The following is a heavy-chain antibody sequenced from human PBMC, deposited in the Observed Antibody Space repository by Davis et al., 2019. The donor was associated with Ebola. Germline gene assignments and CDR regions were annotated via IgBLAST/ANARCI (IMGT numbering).Heavy chain of an antibody. D-gene: IGHD5-18*01. CDR1: GFTFSSYG. Sequence: GESLKISCAASGFTFSSYGMHWVRQAPGKGLEWVAVISYDGSNKYYADSVKGRFTISRDNSKNTLYLKMNSLRAEDTSVFHCAKDRRGYTFGFFDYYNGMDVWGQGALVTVSS. CDR2: ISYDGSNK. CDR3: AKDRRGYTFGFFDYYNGMDV. V-gene: IGHV3-30*18. J-gene: IGHJ6*02.